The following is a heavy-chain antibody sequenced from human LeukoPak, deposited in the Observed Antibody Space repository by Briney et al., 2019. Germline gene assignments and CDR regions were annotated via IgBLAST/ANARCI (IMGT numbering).Heavy chain of an antibody. CDR2: IYYSGST. D-gene: IGHD6-13*01. J-gene: IGHJ4*02. CDR3: ARVSGVSIAAAGYYFDY. CDR1: GGSISSSSYY. V-gene: IGHV4-39*07. Sequence: SETLSLTCTVSGGSISSSSYYWGWIRQPPGKGLEWIGSIYYSGSTYYNPSLKSRVTISVDTSKNQFSLKLSSVTAADTAVYYCARVSGVSIAAAGYYFDYWGQGTLVTVSS.